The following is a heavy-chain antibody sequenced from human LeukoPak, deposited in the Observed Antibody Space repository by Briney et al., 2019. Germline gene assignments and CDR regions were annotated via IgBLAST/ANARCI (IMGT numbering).Heavy chain of an antibody. CDR1: GFTFSDYY. CDR3: ARDSEAAYYDILTGYLPSLPNWFDP. CDR2: ISSSGSTI. D-gene: IGHD3-9*01. J-gene: IGHJ5*02. Sequence: GGSLRLSCAASGFTFSDYYMSWIRQAPGKGREWVSYISSSGSTIYYADSVKGRFTISRDNAKNSLYLQMNSLRAEDTAVYYCARDSEAAYYDILTGYLPSLPNWFDPWGQGTLVTVSS. V-gene: IGHV3-11*01.